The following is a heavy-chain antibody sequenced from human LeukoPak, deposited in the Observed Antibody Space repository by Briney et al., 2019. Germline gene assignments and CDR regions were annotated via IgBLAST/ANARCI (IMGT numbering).Heavy chain of an antibody. D-gene: IGHD2/OR15-2a*01. CDR3: AREGASTFRYYGMDV. J-gene: IGHJ6*02. CDR1: GGSISSGGYY. Sequence: PSQTLSLTCTVSGGSISSGGYYWSWIRQHPGKGLEWIGYIYYSGSTYYNPSLKSRVTISVDTSKNQFSLKLSSVTAADTAVYYCAREGASTFRYYGMDVWGQGTTVTVSS. CDR2: IYYSGST. V-gene: IGHV4-31*03.